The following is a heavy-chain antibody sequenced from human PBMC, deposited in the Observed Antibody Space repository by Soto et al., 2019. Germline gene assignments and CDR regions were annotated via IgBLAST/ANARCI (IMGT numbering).Heavy chain of an antibody. D-gene: IGHD2-8*01. J-gene: IGHJ3*02. Sequence: LSLTCTVSGGSISSYYWSWIRQPPGKGLEWIGYIYYSGSTNYNPSLKSRVTISVDTSKNQFSLKLSSVTAADTAVYYCARLSLNKADCTNGVCYVPTDDAFDIWGQGTMVTVSS. V-gene: IGHV4-59*08. CDR1: GGSISSYY. CDR3: ARLSLNKADCTNGVCYVPTDDAFDI. CDR2: IYYSGST.